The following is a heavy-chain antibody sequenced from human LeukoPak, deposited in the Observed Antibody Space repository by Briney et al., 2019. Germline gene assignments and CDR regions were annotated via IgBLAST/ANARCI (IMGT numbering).Heavy chain of an antibody. Sequence: ASVKVSCKASGYTFTGYYMHWVRQAPGQGLEWMGWINPNSGGTNYAQKFQGRVTMTRDTSISTAYMELSRLGSDDTAVYYCASAVVPAASLHYYYYDGMDVWGQGTTVTVSS. CDR1: GYTFTGYY. CDR3: ASAVVPAASLHYYYYDGMDV. D-gene: IGHD2-2*01. J-gene: IGHJ6*02. CDR2: INPNSGGT. V-gene: IGHV1-2*02.